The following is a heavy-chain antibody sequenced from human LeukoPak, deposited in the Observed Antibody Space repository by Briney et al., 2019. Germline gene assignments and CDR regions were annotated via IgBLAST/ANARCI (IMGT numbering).Heavy chain of an antibody. D-gene: IGHD3-16*01. Sequence: PGGSLRLSCAASGFSLSTSWMLWVRQTPGKGLAWLSRISPDGSSTSYADSVKGRFTVSRDIARNTVTLQMNSLRAEDSAVYYCARLQGITPQPMTEGFDIWGQGTMVTVSS. CDR1: GFSLSTSW. J-gene: IGHJ3*02. V-gene: IGHV3-74*01. CDR2: ISPDGSST. CDR3: ARLQGITPQPMTEGFDI.